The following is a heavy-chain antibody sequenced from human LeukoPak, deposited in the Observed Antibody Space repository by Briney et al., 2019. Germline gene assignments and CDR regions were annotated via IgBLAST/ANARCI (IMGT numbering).Heavy chain of an antibody. J-gene: IGHJ4*02. CDR3: ARALWSFDGAFDY. V-gene: IGHV3-23*01. CDR2: ISGTGVTT. Sequence: GGSLRLSCAASGFTFSSCALTWVRQAPGKGLEWVSTISGTGVTTFYADSVRGRFTISRDNAKNSLYLQMNSLRAEDTALYYCARALWSFDGAFDYWGQGTLVTVSS. CDR1: GFTFSSCA. D-gene: IGHD4/OR15-4a*01.